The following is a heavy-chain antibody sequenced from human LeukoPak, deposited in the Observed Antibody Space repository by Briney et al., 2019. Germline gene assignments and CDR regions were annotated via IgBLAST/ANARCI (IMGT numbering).Heavy chain of an antibody. V-gene: IGHV3-15*01. CDR2: IKKRSDGGTT. J-gene: IGHJ4*02. CDR3: TTGASTYCSNGVCYTGGSFDY. Sequence: GGSLRLSCAASGFTFSNAWMSWVRQAPGKGLEWVGRIKKRSDGGTTDYAASVRGRFTISRDDSKSTLFLQMNSLKTEDTAVYYCTTGASTYCSNGVCYTGGSFDYWGQGTLVTVSS. CDR1: GFTFSNAW. D-gene: IGHD2-8*01.